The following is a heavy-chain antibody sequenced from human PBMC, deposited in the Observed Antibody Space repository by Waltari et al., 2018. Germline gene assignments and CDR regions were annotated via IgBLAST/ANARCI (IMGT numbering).Heavy chain of an antibody. J-gene: IGHJ4*02. D-gene: IGHD2-15*01. CDR1: GFTFSRFG. CDR2: SLLDGSNE. V-gene: IGHV3-33*01. CDR3: ASQSTTLFDY. Sequence: QVQLVESGGGVVQPGRSLRLSCAASGFTFSRFGLHWVRQAPGTGLELVAVSLLDGSNEYYVDSVKGRFTISRDNSKNTLYLQMNSLRAEDSAVYYCASQSTTLFDYWGQGTLVTVSS.